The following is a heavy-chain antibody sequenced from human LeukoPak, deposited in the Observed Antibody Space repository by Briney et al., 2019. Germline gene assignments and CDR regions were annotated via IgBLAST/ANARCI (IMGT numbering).Heavy chain of an antibody. Sequence: GGSLRLSCAASGFTFSSNAMTWVRQTPGKGLEWVSSISASGLTTYYADSVKGRFTISRDNSKNTLYLQMSSLRAEDTAIYYCAKDHRSASESYYFDYWGQGSLVTVSS. J-gene: IGHJ4*02. CDR1: GFTFSSNA. CDR2: ISASGLTT. V-gene: IGHV3-23*01. CDR3: AKDHRSASESYYFDY. D-gene: IGHD3-10*01.